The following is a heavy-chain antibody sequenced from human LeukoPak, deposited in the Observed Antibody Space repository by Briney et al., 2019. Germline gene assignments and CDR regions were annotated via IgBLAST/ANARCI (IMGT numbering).Heavy chain of an antibody. J-gene: IGHJ3*02. CDR2: IYTSGST. Sequence: SETLSLTCTVSGGSISSYYWSWIRQPAGKGLEWIGRIYTSGSTNYNPSLKSRVTMSVDTSKNQFSLKLSSVTAADTAVYYCARTSWFGELFAFDIWGQGTMVTVSS. D-gene: IGHD3-10*01. CDR1: GGSISSYY. V-gene: IGHV4-4*07. CDR3: ARTSWFGELFAFDI.